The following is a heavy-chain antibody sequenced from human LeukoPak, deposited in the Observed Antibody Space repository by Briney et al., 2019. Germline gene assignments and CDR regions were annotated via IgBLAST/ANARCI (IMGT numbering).Heavy chain of an antibody. V-gene: IGHV1-69*05. Sequence: SVKVSCKASGGTFSSYAISWVRQAPRQGLEWMGGIIPIFGTANYAQKFQGRVTITTDESTSTAYMELSSLRSEDTAVYYCARADDYVWGSYRLMSHYYYYMDVWGKGTTVTVSS. CDR3: ARADDYVWGSYRLMSHYYYYMDV. J-gene: IGHJ6*03. CDR1: GGTFSSYA. CDR2: IIPIFGTA. D-gene: IGHD3-16*02.